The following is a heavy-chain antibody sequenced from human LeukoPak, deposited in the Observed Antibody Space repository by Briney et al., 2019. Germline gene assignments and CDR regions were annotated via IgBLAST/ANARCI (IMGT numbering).Heavy chain of an antibody. CDR1: RDTLSSHG. CDR2: IFLILGTV. D-gene: IGHD6-6*01. J-gene: IGHJ6*03. Sequence: ASVKVSCKPSRDTLSSHGFSWVRPAPRQGLEWMGGIFLILGTVNYPQNRQGRVTITADESTSTAYMDLSSLRSEDTAVYYCARVISIGQPPYFYYMDVWGKGTTVTVSS. CDR3: ARVISIGQPPYFYYMDV. V-gene: IGHV1-69*01.